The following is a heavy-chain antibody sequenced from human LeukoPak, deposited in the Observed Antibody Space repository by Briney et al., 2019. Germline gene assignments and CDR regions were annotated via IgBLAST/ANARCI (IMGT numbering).Heavy chain of an antibody. D-gene: IGHD2/OR15-2a*01. CDR2: INSGGTTT. CDR3: ANSNWFDP. J-gene: IGHJ5*02. Sequence: GGSLRLSCAASVFTFSTYWMHWVRQAPGKGLVWVSRINSGGTTTNYADSVKGRFTISRDNAKNTLYLQMNSLRGEDTAVYYCANSNWFDPWGQGTLVTVSS. V-gene: IGHV3-74*01. CDR1: VFTFSTYW.